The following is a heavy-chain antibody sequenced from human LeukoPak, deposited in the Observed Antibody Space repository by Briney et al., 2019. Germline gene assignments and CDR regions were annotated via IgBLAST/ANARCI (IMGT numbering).Heavy chain of an antibody. Sequence: SETLSLTCTVSGGSINNASYHWGWIRQPPGKGLEWIGSIYYNGSTYYSPSLKSRLTISVDASKNHFSLRLTSVTAADTAVYYCARHYYDSSGYWSPPGDYWAQGTLVTVSS. CDR3: ARHYYDSSGYWSPPGDY. D-gene: IGHD3-22*01. CDR2: IYYNGST. J-gene: IGHJ4*02. CDR1: GGSINNASYH. V-gene: IGHV4-39*01.